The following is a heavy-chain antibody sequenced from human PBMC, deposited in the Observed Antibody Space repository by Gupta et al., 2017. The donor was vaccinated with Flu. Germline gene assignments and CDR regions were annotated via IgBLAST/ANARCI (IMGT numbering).Heavy chain of an antibody. CDR2: IIPIFGTA. Sequence: QVQRVQSGAEVKKPGSSVKVSCEASGGTSSSYVTSCVRQAPGQGLEWMGGIIPIFGTANYAQKVQGSVTITADESASTAYMELSSLRCEDTAVYYCARMITFGESDAFDIWGQGTMVTVSS. J-gene: IGHJ3*02. CDR1: GGTSSSYV. V-gene: IGHV1-69*01. D-gene: IGHD3-16*01. CDR3: ARMITFGESDAFDI.